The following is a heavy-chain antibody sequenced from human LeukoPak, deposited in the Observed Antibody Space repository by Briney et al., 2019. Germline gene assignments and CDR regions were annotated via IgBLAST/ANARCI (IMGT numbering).Heavy chain of an antibody. CDR3: ARDGGGKIAAAGPFDY. CDR2: ISYDGSNK. V-gene: IGHV3-30*03. Sequence: GGSLRLSCAASGFTFSSYGMHWVRQAPGKGLEWVAVISYDGSNKYYADSVKGRFTISRDNSKNTLYLQMNSLRAEDTAVYYCARDGGGKIAAAGPFDYWGQGTLVTVSS. D-gene: IGHD6-13*01. CDR1: GFTFSSYG. J-gene: IGHJ4*02.